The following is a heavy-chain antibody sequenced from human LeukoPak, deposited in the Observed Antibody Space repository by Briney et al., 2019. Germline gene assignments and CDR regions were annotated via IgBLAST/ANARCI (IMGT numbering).Heavy chain of an antibody. D-gene: IGHD7-27*01. CDR1: GGTFSSYA. J-gene: IGHJ6*02. Sequence: SVKVSCKASGGTFSSYAISWVRQAPGQGLEWMGGIIPIFGTANYAQKFQGRVTITADESTSTAYMELSSLRSEDTAVYYCARAQRNWGPYYYYGMDVWGQGTTVTVSS. CDR3: ARAQRNWGPYYYYGMDV. CDR2: IIPIFGTA. V-gene: IGHV1-69*13.